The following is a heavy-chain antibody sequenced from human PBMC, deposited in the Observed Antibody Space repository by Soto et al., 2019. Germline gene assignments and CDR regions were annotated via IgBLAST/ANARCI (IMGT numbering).Heavy chain of an antibody. D-gene: IGHD3-22*01. CDR2: IFPDDSKV. V-gene: IGHV5-51*01. J-gene: IGHJ4*02. Sequence: GESLKISCKASGYSFGSYWIGWVRQMPGKGLEWMGVIFPDDSKVTYSPSFEGQVTISADKSITTAYLQWSRLKASDTAMYYCARHWGAQNDSSGYHYALAYWGQGTPVPVTS. CDR1: GYSFGSYW. CDR3: ARHWGAQNDSSGYHYALAY.